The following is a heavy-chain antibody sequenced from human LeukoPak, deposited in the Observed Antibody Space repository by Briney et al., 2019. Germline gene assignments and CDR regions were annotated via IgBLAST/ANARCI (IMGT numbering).Heavy chain of an antibody. V-gene: IGHV3-23*01. CDR2: ISGSGGST. CDR1: GFTFSSYA. CDR3: RIYYDSSGYYLDY. J-gene: IGHJ4*02. D-gene: IGHD3-22*01. Sequence: PGGSLRLSCAASGFTFSSYAMSWVRQAPGKGLEWVSAISGSGGSTYYADSVKGRFTISRDNSKNTLYLQMNSLRAEDTAVYYSRIYYDSSGYYLDYWGQGTLVTVSS.